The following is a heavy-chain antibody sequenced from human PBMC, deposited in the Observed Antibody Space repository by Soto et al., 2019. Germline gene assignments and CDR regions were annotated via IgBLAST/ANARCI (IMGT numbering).Heavy chain of an antibody. Sequence: QVQLVQSGAEVKKPGSSVKVSCKASGGTFSSYAISWVRQAPGQGLEWLGNIIPIFGTANYAQKFQGRVTITADESTSTGYMEVSSLRSEDTAVYYCARTERNDDFWSGYPNYYYYGMDVWGQGTTVTVSS. D-gene: IGHD3-3*01. CDR3: ARTERNDDFWSGYPNYYYYGMDV. CDR2: IIPIFGTA. J-gene: IGHJ6*02. CDR1: GGTFSSYA. V-gene: IGHV1-69*18.